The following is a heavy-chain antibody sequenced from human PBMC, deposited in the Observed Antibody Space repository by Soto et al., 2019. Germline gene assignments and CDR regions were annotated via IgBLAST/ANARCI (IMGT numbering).Heavy chain of an antibody. J-gene: IGHJ6*02. V-gene: IGHV3-30*04. Sequence: GGSLRLSCAASGFTFSSYAMHWVRQAPGKGLEWVAVISYDGSNKYYADSVKGRFTISRDNSKNTLYLQMNSLRAEDTAVYYCARDTVVSGYSGYDYYYGMDVWGQGTTVTVSS. CDR1: GFTFSSYA. CDR3: ARDTVVSGYSGYDYYYGMDV. CDR2: ISYDGSNK. D-gene: IGHD5-12*01.